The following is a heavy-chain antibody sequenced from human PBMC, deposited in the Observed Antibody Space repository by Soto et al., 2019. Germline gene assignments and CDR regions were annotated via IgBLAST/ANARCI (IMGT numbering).Heavy chain of an antibody. V-gene: IGHV1-69*12. CDR3: ARDLGAVAVAGSPFAY. J-gene: IGHJ4*02. D-gene: IGHD6-19*01. CDR1: GGTFSSYA. CDR2: IIPIFGTA. Sequence: QVQLVQSGAEVKKPGSSVKVSCKAFGGTFSSYAISWVRQAPGQGLEWMGGIIPIFGTAHYAQKFQGRVTIVADESTSTGYMELSSLRSEGTAVYYCARDLGAVAVAGSPFAYWGQGTLVTVSS.